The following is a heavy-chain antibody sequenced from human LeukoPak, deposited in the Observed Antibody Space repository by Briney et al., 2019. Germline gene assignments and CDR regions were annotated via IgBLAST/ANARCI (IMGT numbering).Heavy chain of an antibody. CDR1: GGSVSGYY. Sequence: SSETMSLTVAVYGGSVSGYYWSWIRQPPGKGLDWIGAINHSGSPNYNPSLKSRVTISVDTSKNQFSLKLSSVTAADTAVYYCAKVRGGVRRRLYYMDVWGKGTTVTVSS. J-gene: IGHJ6*03. V-gene: IGHV4-34*01. CDR2: INHSGSP. CDR3: AKVRGGVRRRLYYMDV. D-gene: IGHD3-16*01.